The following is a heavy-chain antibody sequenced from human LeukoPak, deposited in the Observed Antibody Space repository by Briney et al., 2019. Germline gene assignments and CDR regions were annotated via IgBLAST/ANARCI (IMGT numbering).Heavy chain of an antibody. CDR2: ISSSSSYI. V-gene: IGHV3-21*01. J-gene: IGHJ4*02. CDR3: AREVAATPFDY. D-gene: IGHD2-15*01. Sequence: PGGSLRLSCAASGFTFSSYSMNWVRQAPGKGLEWVSSISSSSSYIYYADSVKGRFTISRDNAKNSLFLQMNSLRAEDTAVYYCAREVAATPFDYWGQGNLGTVSS. CDR1: GFTFSSYS.